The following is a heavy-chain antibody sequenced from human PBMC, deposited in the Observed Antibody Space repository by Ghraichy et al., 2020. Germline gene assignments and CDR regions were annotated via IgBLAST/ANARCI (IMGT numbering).Heavy chain of an antibody. D-gene: IGHD1-1*01. CDR2: ISSSSSYT. Sequence: GGSLRLSCAASGFTFSDYYMSWIRQAPGKGLEWVSYISSSSSYTNYADSVKGRFTISRDNAKNSLYLQMNSLRAEDTAVYYCATTPLDDAFDIWGQGTMVTVSS. J-gene: IGHJ3*02. CDR1: GFTFSDYY. V-gene: IGHV3-11*06. CDR3: ATTPLDDAFDI.